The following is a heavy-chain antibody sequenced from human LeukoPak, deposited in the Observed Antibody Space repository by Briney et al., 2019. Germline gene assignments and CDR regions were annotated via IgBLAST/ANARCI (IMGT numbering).Heavy chain of an antibody. Sequence: ASVKVSCKASGYTFTGYYMHWVRQAPGQGLEWMGWINPNSGGTNYAQKFQGRVTMTRDTSISTAYMELSRLRSHDTAVYYCARVVVGAIWSEFDPWGQGTLVTVSS. J-gene: IGHJ5*02. V-gene: IGHV1-2*02. CDR3: ARVVVGAIWSEFDP. CDR1: GYTFTGYY. CDR2: INPNSGGT. D-gene: IGHD1-26*01.